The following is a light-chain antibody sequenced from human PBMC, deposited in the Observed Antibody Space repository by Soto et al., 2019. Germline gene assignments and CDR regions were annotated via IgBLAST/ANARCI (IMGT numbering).Light chain of an antibody. CDR3: ATWDGSLNGWV. J-gene: IGLJ3*02. Sequence: QSVLTQPPSASGTPGQRVTISCSGSSSNIGSYTANWYQQLPGTSPKLLIFSNDQRPSGVPDRFSAYKSGPSASLAIRGLQSEDEADYYCATWDGSLNGWVFGGGTKLTVL. CDR1: SSNIGSYT. CDR2: SND. V-gene: IGLV1-44*01.